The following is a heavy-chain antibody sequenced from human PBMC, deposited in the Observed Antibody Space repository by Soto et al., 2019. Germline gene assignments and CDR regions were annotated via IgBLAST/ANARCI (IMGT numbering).Heavy chain of an antibody. V-gene: IGHV4-31*03. CDR2: IYYSGST. Sequence: PSDTLSLTYTVSGGSISSGGYYWSWIRQHPGKGLEWIGYIYYSGSTYYNPSLKSRVTISVGTSKNQFSLKLSSVTAADTAVYYCASTVEMATTPGSFDYWGQGTLVTVSS. CDR1: GGSISSGGYY. D-gene: IGHD5-12*01. CDR3: ASTVEMATTPGSFDY. J-gene: IGHJ4*02.